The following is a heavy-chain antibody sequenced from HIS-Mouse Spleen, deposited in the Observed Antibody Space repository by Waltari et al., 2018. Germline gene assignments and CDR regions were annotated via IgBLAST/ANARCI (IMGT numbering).Heavy chain of an antibody. CDR3: ARDFHDFWSGYYGGDKKHDAFDI. J-gene: IGHJ3*02. Sequence: QVQLQESGPGLVKPSETLSLTCTVSGGSISSYYWSWIRPPAGKGLEWIGRIYTSGSTNSTPSLKSRVTMSVDTSKNQFSLKLSSVTAADTAVYYCARDFHDFWSGYYGGDKKHDAFDIWGQGTMVTVSS. CDR1: GGSISSYY. D-gene: IGHD3-3*01. CDR2: IYTSGST. V-gene: IGHV4-4*07.